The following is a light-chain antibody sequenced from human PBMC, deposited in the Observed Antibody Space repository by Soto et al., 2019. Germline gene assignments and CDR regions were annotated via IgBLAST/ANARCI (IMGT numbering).Light chain of an antibody. CDR2: GAS. J-gene: IGKJ3*01. CDR1: QSVSSSY. CDR3: QQNGSSPLT. Sequence: EIVLTQSPGTLSLSPGERATLSCRASQSVSSSYLAWYQQKPGQAPRLLIYGASSRATGIPDWFSGSGSGTDFTLTISRLEPEDFAVYYCQQNGSSPLTFGPGTKVDIK. V-gene: IGKV3-20*01.